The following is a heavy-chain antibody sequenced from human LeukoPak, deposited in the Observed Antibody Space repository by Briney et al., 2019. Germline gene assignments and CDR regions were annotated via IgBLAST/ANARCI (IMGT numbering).Heavy chain of an antibody. V-gene: IGHV3-23*01. CDR3: AKDQRYCSGGSCYKTI. CDR1: GFTFSSYA. D-gene: IGHD2-15*01. Sequence: GGSLRLSCAASGFTFSSYAMSWVRQAPGKGLEWVSAISGSGGSTYYADSVKGRFTISRDNSKNTLYLQMNSLRAEDTAVYYCAKDQRYCSGGSCYKTIWGQGTMVTVSS. J-gene: IGHJ3*02. CDR2: ISGSGGST.